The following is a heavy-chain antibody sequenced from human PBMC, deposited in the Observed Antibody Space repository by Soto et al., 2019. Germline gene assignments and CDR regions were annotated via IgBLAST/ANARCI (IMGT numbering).Heavy chain of an antibody. J-gene: IGHJ4*02. CDR3: AKDQYYDSSFDY. CDR2: ISYDGSIK. D-gene: IGHD3-22*01. Sequence: QVQLVESGGGVVQPGRSLRLSCAASGFTFSNYGMHWVRQAPGKGLEWVAVISYDGSIKYYADSVKGRFTISRDNSKNTLNMQINSLRAKDRAVYSWAKDQYYDSSFDYWGQGTLVTVSS. CDR1: GFTFSNYG. V-gene: IGHV3-30*18.